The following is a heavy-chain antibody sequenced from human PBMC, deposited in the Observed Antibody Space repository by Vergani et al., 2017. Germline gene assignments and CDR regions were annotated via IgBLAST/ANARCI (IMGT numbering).Heavy chain of an antibody. D-gene: IGHD6-13*01. CDR3: ARARGYSSSWYRNYYYYYYMDV. J-gene: IGHJ6*03. Sequence: QVQLQESGPGLVKPSETLSLTCTVSGSSTSSYYWSWIRQPPGKGLEWFGYIYYSGSTNYNPSLKSRVTISVDTSKNQFSLRLSSVTAADTAVYYCARARGYSSSWYRNYYYYYYMDVWGKGTTVTVSS. V-gene: IGHV4-59*01. CDR2: IYYSGST. CDR1: GSSTSSYY.